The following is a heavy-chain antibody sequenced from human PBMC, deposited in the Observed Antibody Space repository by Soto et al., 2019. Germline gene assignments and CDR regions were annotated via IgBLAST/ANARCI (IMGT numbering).Heavy chain of an antibody. Sequence: PGGSLRLSCAASGFTLSNYAMSWVRQAPGKGLEWVSAISISGGSTYYADSVKGRFTISRDSSKNTLYLQMNSLRAEDTAVYYCSKDLRDSSGYYYYIDPWGQGILVTVSS. V-gene: IGHV3-23*01. J-gene: IGHJ5*02. D-gene: IGHD3-22*01. CDR2: ISISGGST. CDR1: GFTLSNYA. CDR3: SKDLRDSSGYYYYIDP.